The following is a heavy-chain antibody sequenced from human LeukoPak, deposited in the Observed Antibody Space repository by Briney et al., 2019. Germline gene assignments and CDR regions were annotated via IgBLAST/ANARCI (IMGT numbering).Heavy chain of an antibody. CDR1: GYTFTGYY. V-gene: IGHV1-2*02. CDR2: INPNSGGT. D-gene: IGHD3-3*01. CDR3: ARGREGITIFGVVIVPSNWFDP. J-gene: IGHJ5*02. Sequence: ASVKVSCKASGYTFTGYYMHWVRQAPGQGLEWMGWINPNSGGTNYAQKFQGRVTMTRDTSISTAYMELSRLRSEDTAVYYCARGREGITIFGVVIVPSNWFDPWGQGTLVTVYS.